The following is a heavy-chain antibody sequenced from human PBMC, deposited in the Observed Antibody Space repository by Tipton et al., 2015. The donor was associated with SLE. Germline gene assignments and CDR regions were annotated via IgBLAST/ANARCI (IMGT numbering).Heavy chain of an antibody. CDR1: GYTFSNYY. CDR3: SRSDYGINSALVALDI. V-gene: IGHV1-46*01. D-gene: IGHD4-23*01. Sequence: QLVQSGAEVKEPGASVKLSCKGSGYTFSNYYMHWVRQAPGQGLEWMGIISPSGDSTRYAQRFQGRVTVTRDTSTSTAYMDLSSLTSEDSAVYYCSRSDYGINSALVALDIWGQGTLLTVSS. CDR2: ISPSGDST. J-gene: IGHJ3*02.